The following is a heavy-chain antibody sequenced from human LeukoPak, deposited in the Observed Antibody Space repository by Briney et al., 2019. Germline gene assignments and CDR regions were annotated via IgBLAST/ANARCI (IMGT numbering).Heavy chain of an antibody. V-gene: IGHV4-59*08. Sequence: GLEWIGYIYYSGSTNYNPSLKSRVTISVDTSKNQFSLKLSSVTAADTAVYYCAGYYYGMDVWGQGTTVTVSS. CDR3: AGYYYGMDV. CDR2: IYYSGST. J-gene: IGHJ6*02.